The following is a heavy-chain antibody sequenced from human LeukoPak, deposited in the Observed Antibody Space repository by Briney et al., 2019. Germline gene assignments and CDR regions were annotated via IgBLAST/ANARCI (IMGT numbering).Heavy chain of an antibody. Sequence: PGGSLRLSCAASGFTVSNNYMTWVRQAPGKGLEWVANIKEDGSEKYYVDSVKGRFTISRDNAKNSLYLQMNSLRAEDTAVYYCARDNRRRDDYWGQGTLVTVSS. CDR1: GFTVSNNY. CDR3: ARDNRRRDDY. J-gene: IGHJ4*02. V-gene: IGHV3-7*03. CDR2: IKEDGSEK.